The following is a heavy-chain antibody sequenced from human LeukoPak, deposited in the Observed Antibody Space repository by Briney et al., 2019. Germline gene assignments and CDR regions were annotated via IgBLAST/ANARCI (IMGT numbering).Heavy chain of an antibody. CDR3: ARAGPGYHFDY. Sequence: PSETLSLTCAVSGGSIRSSYYWSWIRQPPGKGLEWIGYIYYSGSTNYNPSLKSRVTISVDTSKNQFSLKLSSVTAADTAVYYCARAGPGYHFDYWGQGTLVTVSS. CDR2: IYYSGST. D-gene: IGHD3-16*02. J-gene: IGHJ4*02. V-gene: IGHV4-59*01. CDR1: GGSIRSSYY.